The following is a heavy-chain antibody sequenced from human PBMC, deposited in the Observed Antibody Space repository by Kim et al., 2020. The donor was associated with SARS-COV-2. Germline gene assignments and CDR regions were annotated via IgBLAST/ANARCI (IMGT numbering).Heavy chain of an antibody. V-gene: IGHV3-23*01. CDR2: ICGSGGST. D-gene: IGHD3-3*01. CDR3: AKDSGYYDFWSGYSMYFDY. J-gene: IGHJ4*02. Sequence: GGSLRLSCAASGFTFSSYAMSWVRQAPGKGLEWVSAICGSGGSTYYADSVKGRFTISRDNSKNTLYLQMNSLRAEDTAVYYCAKDSGYYDFWSGYSMYFDYWGQGTLVTVSS. CDR1: GFTFSSYA.